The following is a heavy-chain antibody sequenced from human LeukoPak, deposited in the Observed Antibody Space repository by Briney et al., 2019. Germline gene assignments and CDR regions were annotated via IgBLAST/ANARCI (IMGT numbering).Heavy chain of an antibody. V-gene: IGHV4-31*03. CDR1: GGSISSGGYY. CDR3: ARVGYGDYGAFNWFDS. J-gene: IGHJ5*01. D-gene: IGHD4-17*01. Sequence: SETLSLTCTVSGGSISSGGYYWSWIRQHPGKGLEWIGYIYPSGSTYYNPSLKSRVTISVDTFKNQFSLKLSSVTAADTAMYHCARVGYGDYGAFNWFDSWGQGTLVTVSS. CDR2: IYPSGST.